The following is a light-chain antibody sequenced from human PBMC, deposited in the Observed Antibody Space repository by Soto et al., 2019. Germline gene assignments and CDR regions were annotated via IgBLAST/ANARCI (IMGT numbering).Light chain of an antibody. CDR2: AAS. Sequence: DIQLTQSPSFLSASVGDRVTITCRASQGISSYLAWYQQKPGKAPKLLIYAASTLQSGVPSRFSGSGSGTEFTLTISSLQPEDFATYYCQHLDSYSTLGHGTRLEIK. V-gene: IGKV1-9*01. CDR3: QHLDSYST. J-gene: IGKJ5*01. CDR1: QGISSY.